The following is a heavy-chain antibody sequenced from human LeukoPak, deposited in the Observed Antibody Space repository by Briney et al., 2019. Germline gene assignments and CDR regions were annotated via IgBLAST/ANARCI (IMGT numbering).Heavy chain of an antibody. J-gene: IGHJ4*02. V-gene: IGHV3-7*01. CDR2: IKQDGSEK. D-gene: IGHD6-13*01. CDR1: GFTFSSYW. CDR3: ARAYSSSLYLFVFDY. Sequence: PGGSLRLSCAASGFTFSSYWMSWVRQAPGKGLEWVANIKQDGSEKYYVDSVKGRFTISRDNAKNSLYLQMNSLRAEDTAVYYCARAYSSSLYLFVFDYWGQGTLVTVSS.